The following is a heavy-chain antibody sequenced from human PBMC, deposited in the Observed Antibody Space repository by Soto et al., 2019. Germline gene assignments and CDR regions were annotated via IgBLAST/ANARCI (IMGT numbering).Heavy chain of an antibody. V-gene: IGHV1-69*02. CDR3: ASSNYSSWNWFDP. J-gene: IGHJ5*02. Sequence: SVKVSCKASGGTFSSYTISWVRQAPGQGLEWMGRIIPILGIANYAQKFQGRVTMTGDKSTSTVYMELSSLRSEDTAVYYCASSNYSSWNWFDPWGQGTLVTVSS. D-gene: IGHD6-6*01. CDR2: IIPILGIA. CDR1: GGTFSSYT.